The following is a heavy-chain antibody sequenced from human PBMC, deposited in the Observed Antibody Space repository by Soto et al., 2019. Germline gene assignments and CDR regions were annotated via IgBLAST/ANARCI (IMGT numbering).Heavy chain of an antibody. V-gene: IGHV4-39*01. CDR3: ARHAISRYSSGSWFDP. D-gene: IGHD6-19*01. CDR2: IYYSGST. J-gene: IGHJ5*02. CDR1: GGSISSSSYY. Sequence: PSETLSLTCTVSGGSISSSSYYWGWIRQPPGKGLEWIGSIYYSGSTYYNPSLKSRVTISVDTSKNQFSLKLSSVTAADTAVYYCARHAISRYSSGSWFDPWGQGTLVTVS.